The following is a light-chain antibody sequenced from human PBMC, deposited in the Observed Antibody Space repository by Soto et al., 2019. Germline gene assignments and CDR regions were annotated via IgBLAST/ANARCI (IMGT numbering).Light chain of an antibody. J-gene: IGLJ1*01. CDR1: SGDVGSYNL. CDR3: CSYAGSSTFYV. Sequence: QSVLTQPDSVSGSPGQSITISCTGTSGDVGSYNLVSWYQQHPGKAPKLMIYEVSKRPSGVSSRFSGSKSGNTASLTISGLHAEDEADYYCCSYAGSSTFYVFGTGTKLTVL. CDR2: EVS. V-gene: IGLV2-23*02.